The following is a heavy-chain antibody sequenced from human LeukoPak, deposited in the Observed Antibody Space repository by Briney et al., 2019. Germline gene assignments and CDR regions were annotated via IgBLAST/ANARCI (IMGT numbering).Heavy chain of an antibody. CDR3: ARRSLREAYNRFDP. Sequence: SVTLSFNASVYGVSATTSSYYRGWTRQAPGKGPTLIGSVNHIGCAFYNPPLKSRVSIPVDTSKSQFSLRVTSVTAADTALYYCARRSLREAYNRFDPWGQGTLVTVSS. V-gene: IGHV4-39*01. CDR2: VNHIGCA. D-gene: IGHD3-10*01. J-gene: IGHJ5*02. CDR1: GVSATTSSYY.